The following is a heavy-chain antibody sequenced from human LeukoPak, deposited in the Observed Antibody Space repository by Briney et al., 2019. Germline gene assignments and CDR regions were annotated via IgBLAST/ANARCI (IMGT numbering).Heavy chain of an antibody. J-gene: IGHJ4*02. CDR2: SSSSGSTI. CDR1: GFTFSSYE. Sequence: GGSLRLSCAASGFTFSSYEMNWVRQAPWKGLEWVSHSSSSGSTIYYAGSVKGRFTIARDNAKNSVYLQMNSLRAEDTAVYYCARGSLHSAYGFDYWGQGTLVTVSS. D-gene: IGHD5-12*01. V-gene: IGHV3-48*03. CDR3: ARGSLHSAYGFDY.